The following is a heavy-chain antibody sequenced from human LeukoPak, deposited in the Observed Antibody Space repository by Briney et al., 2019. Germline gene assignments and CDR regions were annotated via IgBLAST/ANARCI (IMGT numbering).Heavy chain of an antibody. Sequence: GGSLRLSCAASGFTFGTNSMNWVRQAPGKGLEWVSSISSSSSYIYYADSVKGRFTISRDNAKNSLYLQMNSLRAEDTAVYYCARGGYCSGGSCYNDYWGQGTLVTVSS. CDR1: GFTFGTNS. D-gene: IGHD2-15*01. CDR3: ARGGYCSGGSCYNDY. V-gene: IGHV3-21*01. CDR2: ISSSSSYI. J-gene: IGHJ4*02.